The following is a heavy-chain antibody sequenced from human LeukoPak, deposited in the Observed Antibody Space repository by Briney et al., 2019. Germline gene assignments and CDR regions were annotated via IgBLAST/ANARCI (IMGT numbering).Heavy chain of an antibody. CDR2: VRNDENNK. D-gene: IGHD2-2*01. J-gene: IGHJ4*02. Sequence: GGSLRLSCAASGFTFSNYGMHWFRQAPGKGLEWVAHVRNDENNKYYVDSVKGRFTISRDNSKSTLYLQMNSLRVEDTAVYYCARDAPNDCSSTSCPLDYWGQGTLVTVSS. V-gene: IGHV3-30*02. CDR1: GFTFSNYG. CDR3: ARDAPNDCSSTSCPLDY.